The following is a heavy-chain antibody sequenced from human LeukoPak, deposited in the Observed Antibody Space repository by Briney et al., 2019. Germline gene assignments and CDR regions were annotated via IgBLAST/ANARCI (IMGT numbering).Heavy chain of an antibody. CDR2: AYYKSKWYY. J-gene: IGHJ2*01. V-gene: IGHV6-1*01. CDR3: ARDPSGGFRWYFDL. D-gene: IGHD2-15*01. CDR1: GDSVSSSSAT. Sequence: SQTLSLTCAISGDSVSSSSATWNWIRQSPSRGLEWPGRAYYKSKWYYDYAVSVKSRLTISPDTSRNQFSLQLNSVTPEDTAVYYCARDPSGGFRWYFDLWGRGTLVTVSS.